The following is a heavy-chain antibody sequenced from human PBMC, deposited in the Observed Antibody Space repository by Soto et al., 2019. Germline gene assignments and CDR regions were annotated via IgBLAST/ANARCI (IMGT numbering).Heavy chain of an antibody. CDR1: GFTFSSYG. D-gene: IGHD5-12*01. V-gene: IGHV3-33*01. CDR2: IWYDGSNK. Sequence: QVQLVESGGGVVQPGRSLRLSCAASGFTFSSYGMHWVRQAPGKGLEWVAVIWYDGSNKYYADSVKGRFTISRDNSKNTLYLQMNSLRAEDTAVYYCARDSAGREPAALWFPGYSGYDSGHGELDYWGQGTLVTVSS. CDR3: ARDSAGREPAALWFPGYSGYDSGHGELDY. J-gene: IGHJ4*02.